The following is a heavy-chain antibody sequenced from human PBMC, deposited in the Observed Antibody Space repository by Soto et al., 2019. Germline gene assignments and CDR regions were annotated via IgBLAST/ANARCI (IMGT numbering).Heavy chain of an antibody. D-gene: IGHD6-13*01. CDR2: IYHSGST. V-gene: IGHV4-4*02. Sequence: ETLSLTCAVSGGSSRSSNWWSWVRQPPGKGLEWIGEIYHSGSTNCTPYLKSRVTLSVDMSKNQFSLKLSFVTAADTAVYYCARDSGVYSSTAGNDDFDIWGQGTMVNVSS. CDR1: GGSSRSSNW. J-gene: IGHJ3*02. CDR3: ARDSGVYSSTAGNDDFDI.